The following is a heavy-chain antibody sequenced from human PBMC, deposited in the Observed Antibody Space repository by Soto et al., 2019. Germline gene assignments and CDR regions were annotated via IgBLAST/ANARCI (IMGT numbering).Heavy chain of an antibody. V-gene: IGHV3-30-3*01. CDR2: ISYDGSNK. D-gene: IGHD2-15*01. CDR3: AREYCSGGSCYQSYYYYGMDV. CDR1: GFTFSSYA. J-gene: IGHJ6*02. Sequence: ESGGGVVQPGRSLRLSCAASGFTFSSYAMHWVRQAPGKGLEWVAVISYDGSNKYYADSVKGRFTISRDNSKNTLYLQMSSLRAEDTAVYYCAREYCSGGSCYQSYYYYGMDVWGQGTTVTVSS.